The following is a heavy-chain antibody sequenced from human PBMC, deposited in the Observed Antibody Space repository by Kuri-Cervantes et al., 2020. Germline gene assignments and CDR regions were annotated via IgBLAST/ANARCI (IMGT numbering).Heavy chain of an antibody. CDR3: ARDERGYSGYVSDY. J-gene: IGHJ4*02. CDR2: MNPNSGNT. Sequence: ASVKVSCKASGYTFTSYDINWVRQATGQGLEWMGWMNPNSGNTGYAQKFQGRVTMTRNTSISTAYMELSTLRSEDTAVYYCARDERGYSGYVSDYWGQGTLVTVSS. CDR1: GYTFTSYD. V-gene: IGHV1-8*01. D-gene: IGHD5-12*01.